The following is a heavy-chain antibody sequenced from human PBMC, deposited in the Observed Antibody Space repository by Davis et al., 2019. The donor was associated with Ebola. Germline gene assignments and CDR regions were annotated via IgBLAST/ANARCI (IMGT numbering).Heavy chain of an antibody. D-gene: IGHD5-24*01. CDR2: ISGSGGST. CDR3: AKTGRQRWLRPDY. Sequence: GGSLRLSCAASGFTFSSYAMSWVRQAPGKGLEWVSAISGSGGSTYYADSVKGRFTISRDNSKNTLYLQMNNLRAEDTAVYYCAKTGRQRWLRPDYWGQGTLVTVSS. J-gene: IGHJ4*02. CDR1: GFTFSSYA. V-gene: IGHV3-23*01.